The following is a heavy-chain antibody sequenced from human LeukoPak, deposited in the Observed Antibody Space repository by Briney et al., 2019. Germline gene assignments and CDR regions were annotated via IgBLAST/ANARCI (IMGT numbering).Heavy chain of an antibody. CDR1: GGSISSYY. V-gene: IGHV4-59*01. J-gene: IGHJ4*02. CDR2: IYYSGST. Sequence: SETLSLTCTVSGGSISSYYWSWIRQPPGKGLEWIGYIYYSGSTNYNPSLKSRVTISVDTSKNQSSLKLSSVAAADTAVYYCARVPPSYDSSGYYFVFDYWGQGTLVTVSS. CDR3: ARVPPSYDSSGYYFVFDY. D-gene: IGHD3-22*01.